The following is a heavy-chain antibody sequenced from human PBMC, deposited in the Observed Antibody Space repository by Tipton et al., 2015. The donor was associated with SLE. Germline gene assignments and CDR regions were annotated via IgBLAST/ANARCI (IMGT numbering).Heavy chain of an antibody. CDR1: GGSIIGHH. CDR3: ATYEAGGGGTSS. CDR2: VYYNEPT. Sequence: GLVKPSETLSLTCTVSGGSIIGHHWSWIRQPPGKGLEWIGYVYYNEPTAYNPSLSSRLTMSLDMSRNQFSLRLRSVTAADTAVYYCATYEAGGGGTSSWSQGTLVTVAS. J-gene: IGHJ5*02. V-gene: IGHV4-59*11. D-gene: IGHD1-1*01.